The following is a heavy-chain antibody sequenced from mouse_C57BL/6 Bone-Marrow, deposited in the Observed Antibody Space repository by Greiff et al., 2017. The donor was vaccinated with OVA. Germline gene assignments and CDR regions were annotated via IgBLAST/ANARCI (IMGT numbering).Heavy chain of an antibody. Sequence: EVKLQQSGAELVKPGASVKLSCTASGFNIKDYYMHWVKQRTEQGLEWIGRIDPEDGETKYAPKFQGKATMTADTSSNTAYLQLSSLTSEDTAVYYCARGDYYGRGDYFDYWGQGTTLTVSS. CDR1: GFNIKDYY. J-gene: IGHJ2*01. CDR2: IDPEDGET. CDR3: ARGDYYGRGDYFDY. D-gene: IGHD1-1*01. V-gene: IGHV14-2*01.